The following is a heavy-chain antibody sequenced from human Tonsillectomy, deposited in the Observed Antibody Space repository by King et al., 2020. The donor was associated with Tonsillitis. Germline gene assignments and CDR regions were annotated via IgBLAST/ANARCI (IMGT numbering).Heavy chain of an antibody. CDR1: GYTFSGYF. V-gene: IGHV1-2*02. Sequence: QVQLVQSGAEVKKPGASVKVSCKTSGYTFSGYFIHWVQKAPGQGLERMGWINPNSGRTKYAQKFQGRVTMTRDTSISTAYMELSRLTSDDTAVYYCARDSSDPLDSTFEYWGQGTLVTVSS. J-gene: IGHJ4*02. D-gene: IGHD3-3*01. CDR2: INPNSGRT. CDR3: ARDSSDPLDSTFEY.